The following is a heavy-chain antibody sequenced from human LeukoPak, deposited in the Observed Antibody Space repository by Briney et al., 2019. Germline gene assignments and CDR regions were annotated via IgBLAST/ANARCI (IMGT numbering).Heavy chain of an antibody. V-gene: IGHV3-30*18. CDR2: ISYDGSNK. Sequence: GRSLRLSCAASGFTFSSYGMHWVRQAPGKGLEWVAVISYDGSNKYYADSVKGRFTTSRDNSKNTLYLQMNSLRAEDTAVYYCAKGIAAAPDYWGQGTLVTVSS. CDR1: GFTFSSYG. D-gene: IGHD6-13*01. CDR3: AKGIAAAPDY. J-gene: IGHJ4*02.